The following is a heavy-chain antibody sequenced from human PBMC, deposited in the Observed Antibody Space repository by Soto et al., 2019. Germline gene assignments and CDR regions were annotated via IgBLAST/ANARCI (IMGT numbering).Heavy chain of an antibody. Sequence: TSETLSLTCTVSGGSISSGDYYWSWIRQPPGKGLEWIGYIYYSGSTYYNPSLKSRVTISVDTSKNQFSLKLSSVTAADTAVYYCARVYYGSGAEEIIDYWGQGTLVTVSS. CDR3: ARVYYGSGAEEIIDY. CDR2: IYYSGST. CDR1: GGSISSGDYY. J-gene: IGHJ4*02. D-gene: IGHD3-10*01. V-gene: IGHV4-30-4*01.